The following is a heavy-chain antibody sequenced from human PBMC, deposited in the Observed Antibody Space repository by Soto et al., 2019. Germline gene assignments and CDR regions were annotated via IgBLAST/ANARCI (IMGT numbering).Heavy chain of an antibody. Sequence: QVQLQESGPGLVKPSGTLSLTCAVSGGSISSNNWWSWVRQPPGKGLEWIGEIYHSGTTNYKPSLKSRVTISVDLSRDHVSLKLSSVAAADTAVYYCAQAYRRYGMDVWGQGTTVTVSS. CDR2: IYHSGTT. D-gene: IGHD1-26*01. CDR1: GGSISSNNW. J-gene: IGHJ6*02. V-gene: IGHV4-4*02. CDR3: AQAYRRYGMDV.